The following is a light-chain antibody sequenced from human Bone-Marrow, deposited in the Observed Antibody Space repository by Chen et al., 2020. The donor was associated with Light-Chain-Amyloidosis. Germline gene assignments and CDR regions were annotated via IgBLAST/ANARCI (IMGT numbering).Light chain of an antibody. CDR1: NIGSTS. J-gene: IGLJ3*02. CDR3: QVWDRSSERPV. Sequence: SYVLTQPSSVSVAPGQTATISCGGNNIGSTSVPWYQQTPGQAPLLVVNEDSDRPSGIPERLTGSNSGNPATLTSSRVEAGDEADYYCQVWDRSSERPVFGGGTKLTVL. V-gene: IGLV3-21*02. CDR2: EDS.